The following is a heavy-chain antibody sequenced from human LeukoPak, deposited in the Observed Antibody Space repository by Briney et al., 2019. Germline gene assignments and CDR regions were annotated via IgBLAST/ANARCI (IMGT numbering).Heavy chain of an antibody. CDR1: GFTFSGYS. V-gene: IGHV3-23*01. D-gene: IGHD3-22*01. CDR3: AKDRQSRGSLGFDY. J-gene: IGHJ4*02. CDR2: ISGSSDGT. Sequence: GASLRLSCAASGFTFSGYSMSWVRQAPGKGPEWVSTISGSSDGTYYADSVKGRFSITRDNSKNTLYVQMNSLRAEDTAVYYCAKDRQSRGSLGFDYWGQGALVIVSS.